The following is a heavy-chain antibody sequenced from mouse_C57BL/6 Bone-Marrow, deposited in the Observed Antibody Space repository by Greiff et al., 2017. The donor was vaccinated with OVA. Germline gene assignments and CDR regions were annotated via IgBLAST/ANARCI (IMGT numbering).Heavy chain of an antibody. J-gene: IGHJ4*01. CDR3: ARKGIFYYGSSYDYAMDY. CDR1: GFTFSDYG. V-gene: IGHV5-17*01. D-gene: IGHD1-1*01. Sequence: EVMLVESGGGLVKPGGSLKLSCAASGFTFSDYGMHWVRQAPEKGLEWVAYISSGSSTIYYADTVKGRFTISRANAKNTLFLQMTSLRSEDTAMYYCARKGIFYYGSSYDYAMDYWGQGTSVTVSS. CDR2: ISSGSSTI.